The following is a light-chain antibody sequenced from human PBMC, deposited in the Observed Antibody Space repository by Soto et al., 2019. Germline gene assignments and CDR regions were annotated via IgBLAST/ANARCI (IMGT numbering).Light chain of an antibody. V-gene: IGLV1-51*01. Sequence: QSVLTQPPSMSAAPGQKITISCSGSSSNVGNNYVSWYQQLPGRAAKLLIFDNSQRPSGIPDRFFGSKSGTSATLRITGPQTGDEDVYYCATWDTKLNAVVLGGGTKLTVL. CDR1: SSNVGNNY. CDR2: DNS. J-gene: IGLJ2*01. CDR3: ATWDTKLNAVV.